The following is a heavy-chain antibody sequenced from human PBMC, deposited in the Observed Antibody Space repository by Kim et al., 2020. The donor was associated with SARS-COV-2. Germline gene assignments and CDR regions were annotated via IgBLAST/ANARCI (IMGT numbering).Heavy chain of an antibody. CDR1: GFTFSSYG. J-gene: IGHJ4*02. CDR3: AKAFGRSGYYLVSYFDY. D-gene: IGHD3-22*01. Sequence: GGSLRLSCAASGFTFSSYGMHWVRQAPGKGLEWVAVIWYDGSNKYYADSVKGRFTISRDNSKNTLYLQMNSLRAEDTAVYYCAKAFGRSGYYLVSYFDYWGQGTLVTVSS. V-gene: IGHV3-33*06. CDR2: IWYDGSNK.